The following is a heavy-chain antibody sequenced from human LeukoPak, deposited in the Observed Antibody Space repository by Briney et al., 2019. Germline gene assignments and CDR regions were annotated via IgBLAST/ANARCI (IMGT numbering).Heavy chain of an antibody. Sequence: GGSLRLSCAASGFTFSSYAVSWVRQAPGKGLEWVSYISSSSSTIYYADSVEGRFIISRDNAKNSLYLQMNSLGAEDTASYYCARVLGMYSSSWPSDYWGQGTLVTVSS. J-gene: IGHJ4*02. D-gene: IGHD6-13*01. CDR2: ISSSSSTI. V-gene: IGHV3-48*04. CDR3: ARVLGMYSSSWPSDY. CDR1: GFTFSSYA.